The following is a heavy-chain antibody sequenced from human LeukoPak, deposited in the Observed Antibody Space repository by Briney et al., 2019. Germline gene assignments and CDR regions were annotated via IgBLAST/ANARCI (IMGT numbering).Heavy chain of an antibody. J-gene: IGHJ4*02. D-gene: IGHD6-19*01. V-gene: IGHV3-30*18. CDR1: GFTFNNYG. CDR3: AKARMNSGWYDY. Sequence: GGSLRLSCAASGFTFNNYGMHWVRQAPGKGLEWVAVISYDGRNIHYPDSVKGRFTISRDISTDTLYLQMNSLRAEDTATYYCAKARMNSGWYDYWGQGTLVTVSS. CDR2: ISYDGRNI.